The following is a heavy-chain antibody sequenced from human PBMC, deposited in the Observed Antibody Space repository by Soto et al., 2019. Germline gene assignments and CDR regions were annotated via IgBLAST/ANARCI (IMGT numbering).Heavy chain of an antibody. J-gene: IGHJ6*02. V-gene: IGHV5-51*01. D-gene: IGHD3-22*01. CDR1: GYSFTSYW. Sequence: PGESLKISCKGSGYSFTSYWIGWVRQMPGKGLEWMGIIYPGDSDTRYSPSFQGQVTISADKSISTAYLQWSSLKASDTAMYYCASAYYYDSSGGPYYYGMDVWGQGTTVTVSS. CDR2: IYPGDSDT. CDR3: ASAYYYDSSGGPYYYGMDV.